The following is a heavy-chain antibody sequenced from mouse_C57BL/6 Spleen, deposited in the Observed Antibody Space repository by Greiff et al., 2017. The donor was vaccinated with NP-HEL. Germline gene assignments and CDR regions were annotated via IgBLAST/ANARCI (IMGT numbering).Heavy chain of an antibody. CDR3: ARGGVCDY. CDR1: GYSITSGYY. V-gene: IGHV3-6*01. Sequence: EVKLQESGPGLVKPSQSLSLTCSVTGYSITSGYYWNWIRQFPGNKLEWMGYISYDGSNNYNPSLKNRISITRDTSKNQFFLKLNSVTTEDTATYYCARGGVCDYWGQGTTLTVSS. CDR2: ISYDGSN. J-gene: IGHJ2*01.